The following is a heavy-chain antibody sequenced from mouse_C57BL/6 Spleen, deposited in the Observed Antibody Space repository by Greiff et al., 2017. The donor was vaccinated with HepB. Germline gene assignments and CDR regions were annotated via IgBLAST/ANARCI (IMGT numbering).Heavy chain of an antibody. CDR1: GFTFSSYT. V-gene: IGHV5-9*01. CDR2: ISGGGGNT. CDR3: ARRDLYYYAMDY. J-gene: IGHJ4*01. D-gene: IGHD2-3*01. Sequence: DVMLVESGGGLVKPGGSLKLSCAASGFTFSSYTMSWVRQTPEKRLEWVATISGGGGNTYYPDSVKGRFTISRDNAKNTLYLQMSSLRSEDTALYYCARRDLYYYAMDYWGQGTSVTVSS.